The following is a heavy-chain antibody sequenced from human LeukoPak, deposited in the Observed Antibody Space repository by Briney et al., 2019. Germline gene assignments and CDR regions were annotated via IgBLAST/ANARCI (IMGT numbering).Heavy chain of an antibody. V-gene: IGHV4-38-2*02. Sequence: SETLFLTCTVSGYSISSGYYWGWIRPPPGKGLEWIGSIYHSGSTYYNPSLKSRVTISVDTSKNQFSLKLSSVTAADTAVYYCARGTSSYDFWSGPGALDPWGQGTLVTVSS. CDR3: ARGTSSYDFWSGPGALDP. D-gene: IGHD3-3*01. J-gene: IGHJ5*02. CDR2: IYHSGST. CDR1: GYSISSGYY.